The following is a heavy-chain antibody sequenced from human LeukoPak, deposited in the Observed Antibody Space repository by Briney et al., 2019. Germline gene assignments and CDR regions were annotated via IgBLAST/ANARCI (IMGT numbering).Heavy chain of an antibody. V-gene: IGHV4-30-4*01. J-gene: IGHJ3*02. Sequence: TQSLTCTVSGGSISGADYYWSWIRQPPGKGLEWIGYVYHSGLTYYNPSLKSRLAISVDTSKNQFSLNLNSVTAADTAMYYCANMLIQSVAGNDAFDIWGQGTMVTVSS. CDR1: GGSISGADYY. CDR2: VYHSGLT. D-gene: IGHD6-19*01. CDR3: ANMLIQSVAGNDAFDI.